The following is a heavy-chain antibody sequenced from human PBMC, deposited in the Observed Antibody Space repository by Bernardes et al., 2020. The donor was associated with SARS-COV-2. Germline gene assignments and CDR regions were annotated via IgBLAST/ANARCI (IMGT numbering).Heavy chain of an antibody. J-gene: IGHJ4*02. CDR3: AKNRGSGSYFDY. V-gene: IGHV3-7*05. CDR2: IQQDGGDK. D-gene: IGHD2-15*01. CDR1: GFAFSGYW. Sequence: GGSLRLSCASSGFAFSGYWMSWVRQAPGKGLEWVANIQQDGGDKNYADSVKGRFTISRDNLKGSLYLQMNGLRVEDTAVYYCAKNRGSGSYFDYWGQGTLVTVSS.